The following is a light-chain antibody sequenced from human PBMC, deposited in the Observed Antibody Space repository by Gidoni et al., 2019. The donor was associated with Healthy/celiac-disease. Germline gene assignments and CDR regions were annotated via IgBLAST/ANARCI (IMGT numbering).Light chain of an antibody. J-gene: IGKJ4*01. Sequence: EIVMTQSPATLSVSPGERATLSCRASQSVSSNLAWYQQKPGQAPRLLIYCASTKATGLPARFSGSGSGTEFTLTISSRQSEDFAVYYCQQYNNWPLFFGGXTKVEIK. CDR3: QQYNNWPLF. CDR1: QSVSSN. V-gene: IGKV3-15*01. CDR2: CAS.